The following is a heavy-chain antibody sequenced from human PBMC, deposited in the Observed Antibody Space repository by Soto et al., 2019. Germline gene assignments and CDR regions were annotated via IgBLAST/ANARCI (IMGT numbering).Heavy chain of an antibody. D-gene: IGHD3-10*01. CDR1: GGTFSSYA. V-gene: IGHV1-69*06. CDR2: IIPIFGTA. CDR3: ARSDHNYYGSGSYYY. Sequence: SVKVSCKASGGTFSSYAISWVRQAPGQGLEWMGGIIPIFGTANYAQKFQGRVTITADKSTSTAYMELSSLRSEDTAVYYCARSDHNYYGSGSYYYWGQGTLVTVSS. J-gene: IGHJ4*02.